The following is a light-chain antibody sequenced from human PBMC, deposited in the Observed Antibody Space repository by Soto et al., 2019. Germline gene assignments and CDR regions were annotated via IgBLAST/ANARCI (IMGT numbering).Light chain of an antibody. V-gene: IGKV3D-15*01. CDR1: QSVSSN. CDR2: CAS. J-gene: IGKJ2*01. Sequence: EIVMTQSPATLSVSPGERATLSCRASQSVSSNLAWYQQNPGQAPRLLVYCASSRATGIPARFSGSGSGTEFTLTISSLQSEDFAVYYCQQYNNWPLFGQGTKLEIK. CDR3: QQYNNWPL.